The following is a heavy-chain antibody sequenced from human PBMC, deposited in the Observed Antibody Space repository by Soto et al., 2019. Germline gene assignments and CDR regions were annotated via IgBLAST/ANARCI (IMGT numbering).Heavy chain of an antibody. Sequence: QVQLVQSGAEVKKPGSSVKVSCQASGGTFSSYAISWVRQAPGQGLEWMGGIIPIFGTANYAQKVQGRVTITEDDSTSTDYMELSSLRSEDTAVYYCARKGSSCTGYFDYWGQGTLVTVSS. J-gene: IGHJ4*02. V-gene: IGHV1-69*01. D-gene: IGHD6-13*01. CDR1: GGTFSSYA. CDR3: ARKGSSCTGYFDY. CDR2: IIPIFGTA.